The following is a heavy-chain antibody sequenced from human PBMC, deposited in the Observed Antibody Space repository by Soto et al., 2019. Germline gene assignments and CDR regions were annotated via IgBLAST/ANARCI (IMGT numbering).Heavy chain of an antibody. J-gene: IGHJ6*02. CDR1: GGSIRSFY. Sequence: QVQLQQSGPGLVKPSETLSLTCSVSGGSIRSFYWSWIRQPPGKGLEWIGYSYYTGGIRYNPSLESRVTISVDKSNNHFSLTLSSVTAADTAVYYCARVGEQRLGGDYYYNGMDVWGQGTTVTVSS. V-gene: IGHV4-59*01. CDR2: SYYTGGI. CDR3: ARVGEQRLGGDYYYNGMDV. D-gene: IGHD6-25*01.